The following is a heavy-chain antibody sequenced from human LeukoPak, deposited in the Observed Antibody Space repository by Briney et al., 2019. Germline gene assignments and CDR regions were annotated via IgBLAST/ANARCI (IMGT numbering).Heavy chain of an antibody. J-gene: IGHJ6*03. CDR2: IYYSGST. V-gene: IGHV4-59*12. D-gene: IGHD3-10*01. Sequence: SETLSLTCTVSGGSISSYYWSWIRQPPGKGLEWIGYIYYSGSTNYNPSLKSRVTISVDTSKNQFSLKLSSVTAADTAVYYCARRVGRWFGERAYYYNYMDVWDKGTPVTISS. CDR1: GGSISSYY. CDR3: ARRVGRWFGERAYYYNYMDV.